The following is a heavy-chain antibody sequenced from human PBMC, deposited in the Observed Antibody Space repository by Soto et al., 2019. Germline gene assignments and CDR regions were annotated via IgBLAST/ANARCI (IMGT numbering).Heavy chain of an antibody. CDR2: IIPILGIA. V-gene: IGHV1-69*08. CDR1: GGTFSSYT. CDR3: AREMAYYYDSSGYFYGSFDY. J-gene: IGHJ4*02. Sequence: QVQLVQSGAEVKKPGSSVKVSCKASGGTFSSYTISWVRQAPGQGLEWMGRIIPILGIANYAQKVQGRVTITADKSTSTAYMELSSLRSEDTAVYYCAREMAYYYDSSGYFYGSFDYWGQGTLVTVSS. D-gene: IGHD3-22*01.